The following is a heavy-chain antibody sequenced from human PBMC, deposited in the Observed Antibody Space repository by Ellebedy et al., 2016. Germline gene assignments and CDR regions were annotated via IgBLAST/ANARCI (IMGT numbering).Heavy chain of an antibody. J-gene: IGHJ6*03. V-gene: IGHV3-53*01. Sequence: GGSLRLXXAASGFTVSSNYMSWVRQAPGKGLEWVSVIYSGGSTYYADSVKGRFTISRDNSKNTLYLQMNSLRAEDTAVYYCARDHCSSTSCRRKPHYYMDVWGKGTTVTVSS. D-gene: IGHD2-2*01. CDR2: IYSGGST. CDR1: GFTVSSNY. CDR3: ARDHCSSTSCRRKPHYYMDV.